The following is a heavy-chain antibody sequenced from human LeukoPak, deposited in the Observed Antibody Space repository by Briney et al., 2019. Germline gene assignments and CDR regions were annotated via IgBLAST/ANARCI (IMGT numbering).Heavy chain of an antibody. CDR1: GFTFSSYA. CDR2: ISSSSSYT. CDR3: ASSELDSSSWYPSYFDY. J-gene: IGHJ4*02. V-gene: IGHV3-11*03. Sequence: GGSLRLSCAASGFTFSSYAMSWVRQAPGKGLEWVSYISSSSSYTNYADSVKGRFTISRDNAKNSLYLQMNSLRAEDTAVYYCASSELDSSSWYPSYFDYWGQGTLVTVSS. D-gene: IGHD6-13*01.